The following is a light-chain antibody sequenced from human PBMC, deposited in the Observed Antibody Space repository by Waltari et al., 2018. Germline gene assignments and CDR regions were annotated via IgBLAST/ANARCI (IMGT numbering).Light chain of an antibody. Sequence: IQMTQSPSSLSASVGDRVTITCRASQSISSSLNWYQQIPGKAPKLLIYVASTLRSGVPSRFSGSGSGTDFSLTISSLQPEDFATYYCQQSHSAPLAFGGGTRLEI. CDR2: VAS. J-gene: IGKJ4*01. CDR3: QQSHSAPLA. V-gene: IGKV1-39*01. CDR1: QSISSS.